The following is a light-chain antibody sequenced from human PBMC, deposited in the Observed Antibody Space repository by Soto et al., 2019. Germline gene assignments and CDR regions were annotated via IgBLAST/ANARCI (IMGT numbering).Light chain of an antibody. V-gene: IGKV1-17*01. CDR1: QGIRKD. Sequence: DIQMTQSPSSLSASVGDKVTITCRASQGIRKDLVWYQQKPGTAPKRLIYVASSLQSGVPSRFSGSGSATEFTLTISSLQPEDSATYYCLQHVSFPWTFGQGTKVEIK. J-gene: IGKJ1*01. CDR3: LQHVSFPWT. CDR2: VAS.